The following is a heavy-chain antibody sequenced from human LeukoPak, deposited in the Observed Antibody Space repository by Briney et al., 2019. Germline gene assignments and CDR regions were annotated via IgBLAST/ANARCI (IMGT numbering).Heavy chain of an antibody. CDR2: IIPIFGTA. J-gene: IGHJ3*02. CDR3: ARDSMHQPLGPDAFDI. Sequence: SVKVSCKASGGTFSSYAISWVRQAPGQGLEWMGGIIPIFGTANYAQKFQDRVTITADKSTSTAYMELSSLRSEDTAVYYCARDSMHQPLGPDAFDIWGQGTMVTVSS. D-gene: IGHD2/OR15-2a*01. V-gene: IGHV1-69*06. CDR1: GGTFSSYA.